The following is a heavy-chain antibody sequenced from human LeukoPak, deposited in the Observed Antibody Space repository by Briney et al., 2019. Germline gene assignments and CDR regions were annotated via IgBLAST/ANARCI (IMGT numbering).Heavy chain of an antibody. J-gene: IGHJ4*02. CDR3: ARGLGYCSGGTCPNDY. CDR1: GYTLTDFG. D-gene: IGHD2-15*01. Sequence: ASVKVSCKTSGYTLTDFGLSWVRQAPGQGLEWMGWISDFNGLTKYAQKLQDRVTMTTDASTSTAYMELRSLTSDDTAIYYCARGLGYCSGGTCPNDYWGQGALVTVSS. CDR2: ISDFNGLT. V-gene: IGHV1-18*01.